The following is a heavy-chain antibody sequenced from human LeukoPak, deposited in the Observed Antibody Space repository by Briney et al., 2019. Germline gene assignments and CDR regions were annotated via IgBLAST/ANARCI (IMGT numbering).Heavy chain of an antibody. CDR2: LYNDAFDSAT. CDR1: GFTFSNAW. Sequence: PGGSLRLSCAASGFTFSNAWMSWVRQAPGKGLEWVSNLYNDAFDSATHYADSAKGRFTISRDNSQNTLYLQMNSLRAEDTAMYYCAREIGGGLHYFHSWGQGTPVTVSS. CDR3: AREIGGGLHYFHS. D-gene: IGHD1-26*01. J-gene: IGHJ4*02. V-gene: IGHV3-53*01.